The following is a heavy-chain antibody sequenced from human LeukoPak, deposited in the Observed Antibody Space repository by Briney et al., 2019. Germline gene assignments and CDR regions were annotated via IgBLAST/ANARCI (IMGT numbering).Heavy chain of an antibody. CDR2: IYYSGST. D-gene: IGHD3-9*01. J-gene: IGHJ4*02. CDR1: GGSISSYY. V-gene: IGHV4-59*08. CDR3: ARQTGYLVPDY. Sequence: SETLSLTCTVSGGSISSYYWSWIRQPPGKGLEWIGYIYYSGSTNYSPSLKSRVTISVDTSKNQFSLKLSSVTAADTAVYYCARQTGYLVPDYWGQGTLVTVSS.